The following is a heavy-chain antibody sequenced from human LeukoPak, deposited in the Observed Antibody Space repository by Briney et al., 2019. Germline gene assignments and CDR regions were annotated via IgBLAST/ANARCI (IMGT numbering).Heavy chain of an antibody. J-gene: IGHJ3*02. CDR3: ARGYCSSTSCYSEFDAFDI. V-gene: IGHV4-59*01. CDR2: IYYSGST. D-gene: IGHD2-2*01. CDR1: GGSISSYY. Sequence: PSETLSLTCTVSGGSISSYYWSWIRQPPGKGLEWIGYIYYSGSTNYNPSLKSRVTISVDTSKNQFSLKLSSVTAADTAVYYCARGYCSSTSCYSEFDAFDIWGQGTMVTVSS.